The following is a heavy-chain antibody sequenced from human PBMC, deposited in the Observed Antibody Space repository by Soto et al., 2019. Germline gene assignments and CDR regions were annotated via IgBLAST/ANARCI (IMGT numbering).Heavy chain of an antibody. Sequence: SETLSLSCTVSGGSIGSYHWSWVRQPPGKGLEWIASVYYTGTTNYNPSLGSRVTISIDAPENQISLKLTSVTAADTAFYYCARDTVLTGMFDLWGQGTLVTVSS. D-gene: IGHD4-17*01. CDR1: GGSIGSYH. V-gene: IGHV4-59*01. CDR3: ARDTVLTGMFDL. J-gene: IGHJ5*02. CDR2: VYYTGTT.